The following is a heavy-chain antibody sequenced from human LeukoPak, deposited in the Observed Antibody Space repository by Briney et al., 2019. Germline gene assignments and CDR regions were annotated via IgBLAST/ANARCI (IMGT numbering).Heavy chain of an antibody. D-gene: IGHD5-18*01. CDR3: TRYSLYYYYGMDV. J-gene: IGHJ6*02. V-gene: IGHV1-2*04. Sequence: GASVKVSCKASGYTFTGYYMHWVRQAPGQGLEWMGWISPSSGGTNYAQKFQGWVTMTRDTSFSTAYMELSRLRSDDTAVYYCTRYSLYYYYGMDVWGQGTTVTVSS. CDR2: ISPSSGGT. CDR1: GYTFTGYY.